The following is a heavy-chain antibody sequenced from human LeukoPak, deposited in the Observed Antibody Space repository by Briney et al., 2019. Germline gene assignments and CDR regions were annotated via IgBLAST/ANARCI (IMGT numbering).Heavy chain of an antibody. CDR3: ARGPGFLIDF. CDR1: GFTFDDHG. V-gene: IGHV3-20*04. Sequence: GGSLRLSCAASGFTFDDHGMSWVRQAPGKGLEWVSGIKWDGGSTGYADSVKGRFTISRDNAKNSLYLQMNSLRSEDTALYYCARGPGFLIDFWGQGTLVTVSS. CDR2: IKWDGGST. D-gene: IGHD1-14*01. J-gene: IGHJ4*02.